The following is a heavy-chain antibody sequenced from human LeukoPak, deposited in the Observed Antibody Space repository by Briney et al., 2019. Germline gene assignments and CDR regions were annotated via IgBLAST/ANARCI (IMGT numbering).Heavy chain of an antibody. D-gene: IGHD4-11*01. CDR2: IIPIFGTA. Sequence: SVKVSCKASGGTFSSYAISWVRQAPGQGLEWMGGIIPIFGTANYAQKFQGRVTITADESTSTAYMELSSLRSEDTAVYYCASIGYSNLGHYYYYMDVWGKGTTVTVSS. CDR3: ASIGYSNLGHYYYYMDV. J-gene: IGHJ6*03. V-gene: IGHV1-69*13. CDR1: GGTFSSYA.